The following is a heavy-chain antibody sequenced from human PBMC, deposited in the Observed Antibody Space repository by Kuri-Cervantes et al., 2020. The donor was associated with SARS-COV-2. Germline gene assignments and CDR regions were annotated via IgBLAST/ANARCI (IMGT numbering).Heavy chain of an antibody. V-gene: IGHV3-30*02. Sequence: GESLKISCAASGFTFSSYGMHWVRQAPGKGLEWVAFIRYDGSNKYYADSVKGRFTISRDNSKNTLYLQMNSLRAEDTAVYYCAKDRRSTMIVVVMPLYDYWGQGTLVTVSS. J-gene: IGHJ4*02. CDR2: IRYDGSNK. CDR3: AKDRRSTMIVVVMPLYDY. CDR1: GFTFSSYG. D-gene: IGHD3-22*01.